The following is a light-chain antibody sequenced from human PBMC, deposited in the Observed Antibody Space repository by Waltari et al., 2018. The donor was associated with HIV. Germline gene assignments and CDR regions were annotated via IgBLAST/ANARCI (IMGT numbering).Light chain of an antibody. CDR2: DND. Sequence: NIGNNYVSWYQQLPGTAPKLLNYDNDKRPSGIPARFSGSKSGTSATLGITGLQTGDEAHYYCGTWDNSLNTWVFGGGTKLTVL. CDR3: GTWDNSLNTWV. V-gene: IGLV1-51*01. J-gene: IGLJ3*02. CDR1: NIGNNY.